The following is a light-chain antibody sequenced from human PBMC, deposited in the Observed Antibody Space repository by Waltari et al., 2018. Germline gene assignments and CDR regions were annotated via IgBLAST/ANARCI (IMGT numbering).Light chain of an antibody. J-gene: IGKJ1*01. Sequence: AIRMTQSPSSLSASTGDRVTITCRASQGISSYLAWYQQKPGQAPKLLIYSASTLQSGVPSRFSGGGSGTDFTLTISCLQSEDFATYYCQQYYSYPRTFGQGTKVEIK. CDR1: QGISSY. CDR3: QQYYSYPRT. CDR2: SAS. V-gene: IGKV1-8*01.